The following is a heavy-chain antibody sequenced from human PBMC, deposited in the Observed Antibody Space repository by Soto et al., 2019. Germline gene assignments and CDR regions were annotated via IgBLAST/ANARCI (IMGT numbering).Heavy chain of an antibody. CDR1: GYTFTSYY. J-gene: IGHJ4*02. D-gene: IGHD1-26*01. Sequence: QVQLVQSGAEVKKPGASVKVSCKASGYTFTSYYMHWVRQAPGQGLEWMGIINPSGGSTRYAQKFQGRVTMTRDTSTSTVYMERSSLRSEDTAVYYCARGWNSGSYKTAFDYWGQGTLVTVSS. CDR3: ARGWNSGSYKTAFDY. CDR2: INPSGGST. V-gene: IGHV1-46*03.